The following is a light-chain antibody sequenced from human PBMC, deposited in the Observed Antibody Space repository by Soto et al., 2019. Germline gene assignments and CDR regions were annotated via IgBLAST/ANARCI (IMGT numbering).Light chain of an antibody. J-gene: IGLJ2*01. CDR2: SNN. CDR3: AAWEDSLNGLVV. Sequence: QSVLTQPPSASGTPGQRVTISCSGSSSNIGSNTVNWYQQLPGTAPKLLIYSNNQRPSGVPDRFSGSKSGTSASLAISGLQSEDEAEYYCAAWEDSLNGLVVFGGGTKLTVL. V-gene: IGLV1-44*01. CDR1: SSNIGSNT.